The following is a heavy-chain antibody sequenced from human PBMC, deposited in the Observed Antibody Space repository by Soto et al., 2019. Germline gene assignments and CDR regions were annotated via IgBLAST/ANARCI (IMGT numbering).Heavy chain of an antibody. J-gene: IGHJ6*03. CDR3: ASYCSSTSCFRSYYYYYMDV. CDR2: IYYSGST. D-gene: IGHD2-2*01. V-gene: IGHV4-31*03. Sequence: QVQLQESGPGLVKPSQTLSLTCTVSGGSISSGGYYWSWIRQHPGKGLEWIGCIYYSGSTYYNPSLKSRVTISVDTSKNQFSLKLSSVTAADTAVYYCASYCSSTSCFRSYYYYYMDVWGKGTTVTVSS. CDR1: GGSISSGGYY.